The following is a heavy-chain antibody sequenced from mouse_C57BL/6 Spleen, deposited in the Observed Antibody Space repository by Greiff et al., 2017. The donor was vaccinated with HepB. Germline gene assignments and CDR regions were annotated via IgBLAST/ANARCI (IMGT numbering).Heavy chain of an antibody. CDR1: GYAFSSYW. V-gene: IGHV1-80*01. D-gene: IGHD3-2*02. CDR2: IYPGDGDT. CDR3: ARRDSSGYYFDY. J-gene: IGHJ2*01. Sequence: QVQLQHSGAELVKPGASVKISCKASGYAFSSYWMNWVKQRPGKGLEWIGQIYPGDGDTNYNGKFKGKATLTADKSSSTAYMQLSSLTSEDSAVYFCARRDSSGYYFDYWGQGTTLTVSS.